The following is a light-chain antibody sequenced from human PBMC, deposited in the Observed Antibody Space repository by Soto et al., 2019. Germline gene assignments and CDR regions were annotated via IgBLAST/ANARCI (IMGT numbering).Light chain of an antibody. V-gene: IGKV3D-11*01. CDR3: QRSSLVPYT. J-gene: IGKJ2*01. Sequence: EIVFTQSPAPLSSFPCYRSTLSCQASQYINTRLAWYQHRPGQAPRLLIYQTSIRAAGIPARFSASGTGTYFTLTISSLQPEDFATYYCQRSSLVPYTFGQGTKVDIK. CDR1: QYINTR. CDR2: QTS.